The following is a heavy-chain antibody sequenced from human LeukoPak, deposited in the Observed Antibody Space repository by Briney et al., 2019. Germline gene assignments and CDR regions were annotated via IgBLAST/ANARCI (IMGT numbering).Heavy chain of an antibody. CDR3: ARDYYYGSGYYFDY. V-gene: IGHV4-61*02. CDR1: GGSISSGSYY. D-gene: IGHD3-10*01. CDR2: IYTSGST. Sequence: SQTLSLTCTVSGGSISSGSYYWSWIRQPAGKGLGWIGRIYTSGSTNYNPSLKSRVTISVDTSKNQFSLKLSSVTAADTAVYYCARDYYYGSGYYFDYWGQETLVTVSS. J-gene: IGHJ4*02.